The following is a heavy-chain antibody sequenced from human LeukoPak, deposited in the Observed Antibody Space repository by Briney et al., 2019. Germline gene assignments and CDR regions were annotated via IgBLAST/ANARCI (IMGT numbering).Heavy chain of an antibody. CDR2: ITGRGDRT. V-gene: IGHV3-23*01. CDR1: GFTLSRYV. Sequence: GGSLRLSCAACGFTLSRYVMSCVTQAPGKGREWVSDITGRGDRTHYGEAAKGRFPASRDNSKNTLHLQMNSPRSRHTGVYYCAKDLIGGFLELLLSHEQWGQGTLVTLSS. J-gene: IGHJ4*02. D-gene: IGHD3-3*01. CDR3: AKDLIGGFLELLLSHEQ.